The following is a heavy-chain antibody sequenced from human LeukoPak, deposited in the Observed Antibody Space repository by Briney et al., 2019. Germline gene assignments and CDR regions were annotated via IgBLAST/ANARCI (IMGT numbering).Heavy chain of an antibody. CDR1: GGSFSSYY. Sequence: SETLSLTCAAYGGSFSSYYWSWIRQPAGKGLEWIGRIYTSGSTNYNPSLKSRVTMSVDTSKNQFSLKLSSVTAADTAVYYCARDKIITIGLPPEHYYYYYGMDVWGQGTTVTVSS. CDR3: ARDKIITIGLPPEHYYYYYGMDV. CDR2: IYTSGST. D-gene: IGHD3-3*01. J-gene: IGHJ6*02. V-gene: IGHV4-4*07.